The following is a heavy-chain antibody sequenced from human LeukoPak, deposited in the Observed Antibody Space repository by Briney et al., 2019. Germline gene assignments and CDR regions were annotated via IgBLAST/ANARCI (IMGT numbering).Heavy chain of an antibody. CDR3: ARVRAGWYFDY. CDR1: GFPFTPHS. CDR2: ITPGSSTI. V-gene: IGHV3-48*02. D-gene: IGHD6-19*01. Sequence: GGSLRLSCAASGFPFTPHSMSWVRQAPGKGLEWVSSITPGSSTINYADSVKGRSTTSRDNAKNSLYLQMNSLRDEDTAVYYCARVRAGWYFDYWGQGTLVTVSS. J-gene: IGHJ4*02.